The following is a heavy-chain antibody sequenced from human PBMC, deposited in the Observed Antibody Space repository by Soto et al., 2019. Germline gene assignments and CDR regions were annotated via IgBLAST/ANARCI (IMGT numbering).Heavy chain of an antibody. J-gene: IGHJ6*03. V-gene: IGHV4-59*08. Sequence: PSETLSLTCTVSGGSISSYYWSWIRQPPGKGLEWIGYIYYSGSTNYNPSLKSRVTISVDTSKNQFSLKLSSVTAADTAVYYCARLSISWVPRPDYYYYYMDVWGKGTTVTVSS. CDR1: GGSISSYY. CDR2: IYYSGST. D-gene: IGHD1-1*01. CDR3: ARLSISWVPRPDYYYYYMDV.